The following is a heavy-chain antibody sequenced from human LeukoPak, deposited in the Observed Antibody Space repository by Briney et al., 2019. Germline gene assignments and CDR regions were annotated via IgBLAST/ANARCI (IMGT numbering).Heavy chain of an antibody. Sequence: AASVKVSCKASGYTFTSYGISWVRQAPGQGLEWMGWISAHNGKTKYAQKLQGRVTMTTDTSTSTAYMELRSLRSDDTAVYYCARGYCSSTSCYYNFDYWGQGTLVTVSS. D-gene: IGHD2-2*01. CDR2: ISAHNGKT. V-gene: IGHV1-18*01. CDR1: GYTFTSYG. J-gene: IGHJ4*02. CDR3: ARGYCSSTSCYYNFDY.